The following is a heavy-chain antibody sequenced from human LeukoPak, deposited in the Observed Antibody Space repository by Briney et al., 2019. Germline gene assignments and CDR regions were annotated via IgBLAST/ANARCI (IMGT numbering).Heavy chain of an antibody. J-gene: IGHJ5*02. Sequence: ASVKVSCKASGHTFTSYAMHWVRQAPGQRLEWMGWINAGNGNTKYSQKFQGRVTITRDTSASTAYMELSSLRSEDTAVYYCARVPDIISAWFDPWGQGTLVTVSS. CDR3: ARVPDIISAWFDP. D-gene: IGHD3-10*01. V-gene: IGHV1-3*01. CDR2: INAGNGNT. CDR1: GHTFTSYA.